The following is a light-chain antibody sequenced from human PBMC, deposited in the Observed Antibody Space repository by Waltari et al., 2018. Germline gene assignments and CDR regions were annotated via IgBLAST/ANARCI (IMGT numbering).Light chain of an antibody. V-gene: IGKV3-20*01. J-gene: IGKJ5*01. CDR3: QQYGSLPIT. CDR1: QSVSGSSS. Sequence: EIVLTQSPVTLSFSPWERAPLSCRASQSVSGSSSLAWYQEKLGQSPRLLIFCVSSRATGIPDRFSGSGSGTDFTLNISRVEAEDFAVYYCQQYGSLPITFGQGTRLEIK. CDR2: CVS.